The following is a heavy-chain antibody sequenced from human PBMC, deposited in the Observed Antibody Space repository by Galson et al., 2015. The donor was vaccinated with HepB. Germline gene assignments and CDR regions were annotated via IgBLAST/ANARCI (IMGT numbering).Heavy chain of an antibody. Sequence: LTCGVYNGTLSGDYWSWIRQPPGKGLEWIGEINHSGSTNYKPSLKSRVTISVDTSKNQFSLKLSSVTAEDTAIYYCARARRDFWSGSFYWFDPWGQGTLVTVSS. J-gene: IGHJ5*02. CDR2: INHSGST. V-gene: IGHV4-34*01. CDR1: NGTLSGDY. CDR3: ARARRDFWSGSFYWFDP. D-gene: IGHD3-3*01.